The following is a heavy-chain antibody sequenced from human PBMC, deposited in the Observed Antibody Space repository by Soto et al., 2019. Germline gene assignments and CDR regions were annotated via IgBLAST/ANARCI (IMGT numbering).Heavy chain of an antibody. CDR1: GGSISSSNW. J-gene: IGHJ4*02. CDR2: IYHSGST. D-gene: IGHD2-2*01. V-gene: IGHV4-4*02. CDR3: AARPHQYCSSTSCSREDY. Sequence: SETLSLTCAVSGGSISSSNWWSWVRQPPGKGLEWIGEIYHSGSTNYNPSLKSRVTISVDKSKNQFSLKLSSVTAADTAVYYCAARPHQYCSSTSCSREDYWGQGTLVTVSS.